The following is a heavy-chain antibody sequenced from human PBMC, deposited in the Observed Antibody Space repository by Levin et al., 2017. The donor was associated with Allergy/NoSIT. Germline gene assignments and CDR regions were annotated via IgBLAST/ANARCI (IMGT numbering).Heavy chain of an antibody. CDR3: ARSLAMGWELLFGIDN. J-gene: IGHJ4*02. D-gene: IGHD1-26*01. CDR1: GYTFTDYY. CDR2: INPKSGGT. Sequence: GESLKISCKASGYTFTDYYMHWVRQAPGQGLEWMGWINPKSGGTKYAQNFQGRVTMTRDTSISTAHMELSRVRSDDTAVYYCARSLAMGWELLFGIDNWGQGTLVTVSS. V-gene: IGHV1-2*02.